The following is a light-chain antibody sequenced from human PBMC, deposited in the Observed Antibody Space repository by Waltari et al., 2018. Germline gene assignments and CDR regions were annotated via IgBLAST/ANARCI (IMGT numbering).Light chain of an antibody. CDR3: QQYGSSPGS. CDR2: GAS. Sequence: EIVLTQSHGTLSLSPGERATLPCRASQSVSSSYLAWYQQKPGQAPRLLIYGASSRATGIPDRFSGSGSGTDFTLTISRLEPEDFAVYYCQQYGSSPGSFGQGTKLEIK. V-gene: IGKV3-20*01. J-gene: IGKJ2*03. CDR1: QSVSSSY.